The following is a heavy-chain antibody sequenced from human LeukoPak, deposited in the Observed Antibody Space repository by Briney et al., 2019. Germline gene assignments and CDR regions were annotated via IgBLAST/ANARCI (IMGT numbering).Heavy chain of an antibody. J-gene: IGHJ3*02. CDR3: ARVPGITGTTGGAFDI. D-gene: IGHD1-20*01. V-gene: IGHV3-64*01. Sequence: PGGSLRLSCAASGFTFSSYAMHWVRQAPGKGLEYVSAISSNGGSTYYANSVKGRFTISRDNSKNTLYLQMGSLRAEDMAVYYCARVPGITGTTGGAFDIWGQGTMVTVSS. CDR2: ISSNGGST. CDR1: GFTFSSYA.